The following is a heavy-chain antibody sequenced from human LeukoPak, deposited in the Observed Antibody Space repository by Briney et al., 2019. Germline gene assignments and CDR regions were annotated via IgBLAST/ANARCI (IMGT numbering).Heavy chain of an antibody. V-gene: IGHV1-18*01. J-gene: IGHJ6*03. CDR2: ISAYNGNT. CDR1: GYTFTSYG. Sequence: ASVKVSCKASGYTFTSYGISWVRQAPGQGLEWMGWISAYNGNTNYAQKLQGRVTMTTDTSTSTVYMELSRLRSDDTAVYYCARDKQLDWAHYHYCYMDVWGKGTTVTVSS. CDR3: ARDKQLDWAHYHYCYMDV. D-gene: IGHD1-1*01.